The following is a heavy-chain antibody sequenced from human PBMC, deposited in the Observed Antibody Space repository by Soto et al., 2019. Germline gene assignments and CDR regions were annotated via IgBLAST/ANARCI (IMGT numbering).Heavy chain of an antibody. CDR2: ISYDGSNK. CDR1: GFTFSHYG. Sequence: QVQLVESGGGVVQPGRSLRLSCAVSGFTFSHYGIHWVRQAPGKGLEWLAVISYDGSNKHYADSVKGRFTVSRDNSKKSLYLQMNSLRAEDTAVDFCERYMGKYQRPMDYGGQGTLVTVTS. D-gene: IGHD2-2*01. CDR3: ERYMGKYQRPMDY. V-gene: IGHV3-30*03. J-gene: IGHJ4*02.